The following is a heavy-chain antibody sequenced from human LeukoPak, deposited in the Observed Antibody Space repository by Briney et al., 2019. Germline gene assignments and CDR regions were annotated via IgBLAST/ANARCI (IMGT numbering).Heavy chain of an antibody. V-gene: IGHV3-30*02. CDR2: IRYDGSNK. Sequence: PGGSLRLSCAASGFTFSSYGMHWVRQAPGKGLEWVAFIRYDGSNKYYADSVKGRFTISRDNSKNTLYLQMNSLRAEDTAVYYYARDAGKTYGYYYYYMDVWGKGTTVTVSS. D-gene: IGHD4-17*01. CDR3: ARDAGKTYGYYYYYMDV. J-gene: IGHJ6*03. CDR1: GFTFSSYG.